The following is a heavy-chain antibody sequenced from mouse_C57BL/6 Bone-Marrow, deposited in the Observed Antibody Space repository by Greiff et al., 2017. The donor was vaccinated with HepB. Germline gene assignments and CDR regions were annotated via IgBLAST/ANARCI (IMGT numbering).Heavy chain of an antibody. Sequence: EVHLVESGGDLVKPGGSLKLSCAASGFTFSSYGMSWVRQTPDKRLEWVATISSGGSYTYYPDSVKGRFTISRDNAKNTLYLQMSSLKSEDTAMYYCASWEGYFDYWGQGTTLTVSS. V-gene: IGHV5-6*01. CDR1: GFTFSSYG. CDR2: ISSGGSYT. CDR3: ASWEGYFDY. D-gene: IGHD4-1*01. J-gene: IGHJ2*01.